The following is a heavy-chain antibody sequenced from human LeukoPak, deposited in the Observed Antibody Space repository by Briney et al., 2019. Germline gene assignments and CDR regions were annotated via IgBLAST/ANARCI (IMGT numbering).Heavy chain of an antibody. Sequence: PGGSLRLSCAASGFIVSENYMSWVRQAPGRGLEWVSVVYSGGTTYYADSVKGRFTISRDNSKNTRYLQMSSLRAEDTAVYYCVRDRWPGLGDFWGQGTTVIVSS. CDR2: VYSGGTT. CDR1: GFIVSENY. V-gene: IGHV3-66*01. D-gene: IGHD6-19*01. J-gene: IGHJ6*02. CDR3: VRDRWPGLGDF.